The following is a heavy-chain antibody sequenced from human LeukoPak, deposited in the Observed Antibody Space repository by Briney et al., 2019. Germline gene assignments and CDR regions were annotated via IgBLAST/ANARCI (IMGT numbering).Heavy chain of an antibody. CDR1: GFTFDDYA. J-gene: IGHJ3*02. D-gene: IGHD6-19*01. CDR3: AKVSSMGSGWYSDAFDI. Sequence: GGSLRLSCAASGFTFDDYAMHWVRQAPGKGLEWVSGISWNSGSIGYADSVKGRFTISRDNAKNSLYLQMNSLRAEDTALYYCAKVSSMGSGWYSDAFDIWGQGTMVTVSS. CDR2: ISWNSGSI. V-gene: IGHV3-9*01.